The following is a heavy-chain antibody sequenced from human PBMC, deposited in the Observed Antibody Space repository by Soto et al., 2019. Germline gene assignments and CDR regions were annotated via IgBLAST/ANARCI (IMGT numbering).Heavy chain of an antibody. J-gene: IGHJ5*02. CDR3: AKGDNLGPKTGYAFDP. Sequence: PSQTLSLTCAISGDSVSINTASWNWIRQSPSRGLEWLGRTYFRSKWYNDYAVSVKSRIIINPDTSNNQFSLQLNSVTPEDKAVYFCAKGDNLGPKTGYAFDPWGPGIMVTVSS. D-gene: IGHD5-12*01. CDR1: GDSVSINTAS. V-gene: IGHV6-1*01. CDR2: TYFRSKWYN.